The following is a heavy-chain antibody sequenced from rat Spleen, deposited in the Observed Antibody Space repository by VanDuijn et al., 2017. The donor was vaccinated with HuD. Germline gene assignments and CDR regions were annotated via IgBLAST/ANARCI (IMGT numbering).Heavy chain of an antibody. CDR3: TTSPFDY. CDR1: GLTYSNYV. CDR2: ISTGGGDT. Sequence: EVQLVESGGGLVQPGRSLKISCAASGLTYSNYVMAWVRQAPTKGLEWVATISTGGGDTYYRDSVKGRFTISRDNAKSSLYLQMDSLRSEDTATYYCTTSPFDYWGQGVMVTVSS. D-gene: IGHD3-8*01. J-gene: IGHJ2*01. V-gene: IGHV5-20*01.